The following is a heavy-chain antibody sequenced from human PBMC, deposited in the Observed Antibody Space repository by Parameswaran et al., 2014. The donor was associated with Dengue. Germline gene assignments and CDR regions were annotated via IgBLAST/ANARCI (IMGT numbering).Heavy chain of an antibody. V-gene: IGHV3-23*01. CDR2: ISGSGGST. J-gene: IGHJ4*02. Sequence: VRQAPGKGLEWVSAISGSGGSTYYADSVKGRFTISRDNSKNTLYLQMNSLRAEDTAVYYCAKRVLGDLDSGSYLGGGDYWGQGTLVTVSS. D-gene: IGHD1-26*01. CDR3: AKRVLGDLDSGSYLGGGDY.